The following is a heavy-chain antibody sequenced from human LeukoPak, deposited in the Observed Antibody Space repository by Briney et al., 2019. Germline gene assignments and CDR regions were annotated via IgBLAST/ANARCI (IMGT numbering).Heavy chain of an antibody. D-gene: IGHD3-10*01. CDR1: GGTFSSYA. Sequence: SVKVSCKASGGTFSSYAISWVRQAPGRGLEWMGRIILILGIANYAQKFQGRVTITADKSTSTAYMELSSLRSEDTAVYYCARDIDSGGYYGYWGQGTLVTVSS. CDR3: ARDIDSGGYYGY. V-gene: IGHV1-69*04. CDR2: IILILGIA. J-gene: IGHJ4*02.